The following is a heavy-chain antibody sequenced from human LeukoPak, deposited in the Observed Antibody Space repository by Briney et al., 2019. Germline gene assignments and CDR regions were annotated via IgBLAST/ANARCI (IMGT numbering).Heavy chain of an antibody. V-gene: IGHV3-21*01. Sequence: PGGSLRLSCAASGLTFSSYSMNWVRQAPGKGLEWVSSISSSSSYIYYADSVKGRFTISRDTAKKSLYPQMNSLSAEETAVYFCAELGITMIGGVWGKGTTVTISS. CDR2: ISSSSSYI. CDR1: GLTFSSYS. J-gene: IGHJ6*04. D-gene: IGHD3-10*02. CDR3: AELGITMIGGV.